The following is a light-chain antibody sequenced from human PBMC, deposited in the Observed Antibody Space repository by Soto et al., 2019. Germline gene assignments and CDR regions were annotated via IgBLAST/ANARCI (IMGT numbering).Light chain of an antibody. CDR3: SSHAGSKRV. CDR1: SSDVGGYNY. V-gene: IGLV2-8*01. CDR2: EVN. J-gene: IGLJ1*01. Sequence: QSVLTQPPSASGSPGQSVTISCTGTSSDVGGYNYVSWYQQHPGKAPKLMIYEVNKRPSGVPDRFSGSKSGNTASLTVSGLQADDEGDYYCSSHAGSKRVFGTGTKVTVL.